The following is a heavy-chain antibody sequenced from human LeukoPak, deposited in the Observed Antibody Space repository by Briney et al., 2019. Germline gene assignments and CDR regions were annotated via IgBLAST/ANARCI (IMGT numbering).Heavy chain of an antibody. CDR1: GFTFSSYG. CDR2: ISYDGSNK. V-gene: IGHV3-30*18. CDR3: AKEGTLESLDY. Sequence: GGSLRLSCAASGFTFSSYGMHWVRQAPGKGLKWVAVISYDGSNKYYADSVKGRFTISRDNSKNTLYLQMNSLRAEDTAVYYCAKEGTLESLDYWGQGTLVTVSS. J-gene: IGHJ4*02. D-gene: IGHD1-14*01.